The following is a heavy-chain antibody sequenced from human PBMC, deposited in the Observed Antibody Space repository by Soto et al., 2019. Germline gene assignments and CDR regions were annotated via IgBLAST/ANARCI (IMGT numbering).Heavy chain of an antibody. Sequence: PSETLSLTCAVNGGAFSDYYWSWVRQPPGQGLEWIGEISHSGSTSYNPSLKSRVTISIDTSKNQFSLKLSSVSAADTAMYYCARGLQRRFGGYKGLGYHGMDVWGQGTTVT. D-gene: IGHD5-12*01. CDR3: ARGLQRRFGGYKGLGYHGMDV. CDR2: ISHSGST. V-gene: IGHV4-34*01. CDR1: GGAFSDYY. J-gene: IGHJ6*02.